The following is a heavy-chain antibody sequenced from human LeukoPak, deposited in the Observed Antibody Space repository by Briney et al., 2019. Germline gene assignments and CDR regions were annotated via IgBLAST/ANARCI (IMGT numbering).Heavy chain of an antibody. CDR1: GFTFSIYA. CDR2: IYSGGST. Sequence: GGSLRLSCAASGFTFSIYAMSWVRQAPGKGLEWVSVIYSGGSTNYADSVRGRFTISRDNSKNTLYLQMNSLRAEDTAVYYCAREECSSRRDQDPFDIWGQGTTVTVSS. J-gene: IGHJ3*02. V-gene: IGHV3-66*01. D-gene: IGHD6-6*01. CDR3: AREECSSRRDQDPFDI.